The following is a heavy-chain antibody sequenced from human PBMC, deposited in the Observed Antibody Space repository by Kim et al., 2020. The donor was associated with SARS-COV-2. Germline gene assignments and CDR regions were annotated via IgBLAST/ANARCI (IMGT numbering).Heavy chain of an antibody. CDR2: ISSSSSYT. D-gene: IGHD6-19*01. CDR1: GFTFSDYY. CDR3: ARDDLGSGWYRWFDP. V-gene: IGHV3-11*05. J-gene: IGHJ5*02. Sequence: GGSLRLSCAASGFTFSDYYMSWIRQAPGKGLEWVSYISSSSSYTNYADSVKGRFTISRDNAKNSLYLQMNSLRAEDTAVYYCARDDLGSGWYRWFDPWGQGTLVTVSS.